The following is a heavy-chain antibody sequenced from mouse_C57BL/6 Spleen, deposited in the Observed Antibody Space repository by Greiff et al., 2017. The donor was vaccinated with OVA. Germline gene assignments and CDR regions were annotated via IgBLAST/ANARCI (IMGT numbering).Heavy chain of an antibody. D-gene: IGHD2-5*01. Sequence: DVKLQESGPGLVKPSQSLSLTCSVTGYSITSGYYWNWIRQFPGNKLEWMGYISYDGSNNYNPSLKNRISITRDTSKNQFFLKLNSVTTEDTATYYCAREGFYYSKDYAMDYWGQGTSVTVSS. V-gene: IGHV3-6*01. CDR1: GYSITSGYY. J-gene: IGHJ4*01. CDR2: ISYDGSN. CDR3: AREGFYYSKDYAMDY.